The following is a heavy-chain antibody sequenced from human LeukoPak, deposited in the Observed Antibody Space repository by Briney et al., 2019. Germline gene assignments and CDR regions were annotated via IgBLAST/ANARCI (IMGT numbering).Heavy chain of an antibody. CDR1: GYTFTSYG. J-gene: IGHJ4*02. D-gene: IGHD3-9*01. CDR2: ISAYNGHT. V-gene: IGHV1-18*01. Sequence: ASVEVSCKASGYTFTSYGISWVRQAPGQGLEWMGWISAYNGHTNYAQKLQGRVTMTTDTSTSTAYMELRSLRSDDTAVYYCARVPGSYDILTGYYFRANYYFDYWGQGTLVTVSS. CDR3: ARVPGSYDILTGYYFRANYYFDY.